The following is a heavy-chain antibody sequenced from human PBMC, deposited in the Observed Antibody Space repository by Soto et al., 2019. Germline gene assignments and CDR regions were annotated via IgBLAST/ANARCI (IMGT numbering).Heavy chain of an antibody. CDR3: ARLYCSGGSCYFDY. D-gene: IGHD2-15*01. J-gene: IGHJ4*02. Sequence: TVSGGSISSGGYYWSWIRQHPGKGLEWIGYIYYSGSTYYNPSLKSRVTISVDTSKNQFSLKLSSVTAADTAVYYCARLYCSGGSCYFDYWGQGTLVTVSS. CDR2: IYYSGST. V-gene: IGHV4-31*03. CDR1: GGSISSGGYY.